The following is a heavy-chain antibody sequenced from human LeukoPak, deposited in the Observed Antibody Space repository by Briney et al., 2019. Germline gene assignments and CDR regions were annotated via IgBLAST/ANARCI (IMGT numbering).Heavy chain of an antibody. Sequence: PSETLSLTCTVSGGSISSGGYYWSWIRQHPGKGLEWIGYIYYSGSTYYNPSLKSRVTISVDTSKNQFSLKLSSVTAADTAVYYCARVNYGSATKEDYWGQGTLVTVSS. CDR1: GGSISSGGYY. J-gene: IGHJ4*02. V-gene: IGHV4-31*03. D-gene: IGHD3-10*01. CDR2: IYYSGST. CDR3: ARVNYGSATKEDY.